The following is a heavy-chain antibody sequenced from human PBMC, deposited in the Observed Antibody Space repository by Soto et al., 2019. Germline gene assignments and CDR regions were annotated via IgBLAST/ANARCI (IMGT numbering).Heavy chain of an antibody. V-gene: IGHV3-33*01. CDR2: IWYDGSNK. D-gene: IGHD2-15*01. CDR1: GFTFSSYG. CDR3: SRGDREDTAVVIGARPGEYGMDV. Sequence: PGGSLRLSCAASGFTFSSYGMHWVRQAPGKGLEWVAVIWYDGSNKYYAGSVKGRFTISRDNSKNTLYLQMNSLRVEDTAAYYCSRGDREDTAVVIGARPGEYGMDVWGQGTTVTVSS. J-gene: IGHJ6*02.